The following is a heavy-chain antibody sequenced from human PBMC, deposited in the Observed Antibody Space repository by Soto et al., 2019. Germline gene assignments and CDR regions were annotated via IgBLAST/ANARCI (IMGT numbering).Heavy chain of an antibody. CDR3: ARGAIMTYYDFWSGYQYSWFDS. Sequence: PSETLSRTCSVYGGSFSGYYWSWIPQPPGKGLDRIGEINPSVRTTCNPFLKSRGTISVDTSKNQFSLKLSSVTAADTAVYYCARGAIMTYYDFWSGYQYSWFDSWGQRTMSTVS. J-gene: IGHJ5*01. CDR1: GGSFSGYY. V-gene: IGHV4-34*01. D-gene: IGHD3-3*01. CDR2: INPSVRT.